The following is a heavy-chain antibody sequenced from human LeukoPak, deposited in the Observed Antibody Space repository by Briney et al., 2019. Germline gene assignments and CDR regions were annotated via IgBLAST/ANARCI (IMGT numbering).Heavy chain of an antibody. V-gene: IGHV3-21*04. CDR2: ITSSSNYI. D-gene: IGHD6-13*01. Sequence: GGSLRLSCAASGFTFSNYNMNWVRHAPGKGLEWVSSITSSSNYIFYADSVKGRFTISRDNAKNSLYLQMNSLRAEDTAVYYCARISRIAAAGTVYWGQGTLVTVSS. CDR3: ARISRIAAAGTVY. J-gene: IGHJ4*02. CDR1: GFTFSNYN.